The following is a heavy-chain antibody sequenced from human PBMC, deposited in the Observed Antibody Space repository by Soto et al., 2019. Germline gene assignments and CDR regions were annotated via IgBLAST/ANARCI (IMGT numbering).Heavy chain of an antibody. D-gene: IGHD3-22*01. CDR2: IIPIFGTA. Sequence: QVQLVQSGAEVKKPGSSVKVSCKASGGTFSSYAISWARQAPGQGLEWMGGIIPIFGTANYAQKFQGRVTITADESTSTAYMELSSLRSEDTAVYYCARDTPYDSSGYYYYYGMDVWGQGTTVTVSS. CDR1: GGTFSSYA. CDR3: ARDTPYDSSGYYYYYGMDV. J-gene: IGHJ6*02. V-gene: IGHV1-69*01.